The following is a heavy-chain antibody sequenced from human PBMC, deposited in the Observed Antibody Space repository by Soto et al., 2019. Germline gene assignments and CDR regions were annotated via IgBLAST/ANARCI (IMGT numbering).Heavy chain of an antibody. CDR2: ISSGAITI. CDR1: GFTVSDYD. V-gene: IGHV3-11*01. CDR3: AGQYSSSSVAF. J-gene: IGHJ4*01. Sequence: GGCLRLSRAESGFTVSDYDIHWIRQAPGKGLEWVSYISSGAITIYDADSVKGRFTISRDNAKNSLYLQMNSLRAEDTAVYYCAGQYSSSSVAFWGHGTPVTVSS. D-gene: IGHD6-6*01.